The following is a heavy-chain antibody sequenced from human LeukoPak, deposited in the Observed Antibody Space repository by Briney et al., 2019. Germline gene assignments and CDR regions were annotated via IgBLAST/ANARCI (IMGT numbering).Heavy chain of an antibody. CDR3: ARASSGYYSS. CDR1: GGSISSGGYY. J-gene: IGHJ5*02. CDR2: IYYSGST. V-gene: IGHV4-31*03. Sequence: KSSETLSLTCTVSGGSISSGGYYWSWIRQHPGKGLEWIGYIYYSGSTYYNPSLKSRVTISVDTSKNQFSLKLSSVTAADTAVYYCARASSGYYSSWGQGTLVTVSS. D-gene: IGHD3-22*01.